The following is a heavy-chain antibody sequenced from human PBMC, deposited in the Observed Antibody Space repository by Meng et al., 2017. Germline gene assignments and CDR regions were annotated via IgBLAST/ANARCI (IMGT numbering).Heavy chain of an antibody. CDR3: ARTLLSSGYLGHWFDP. CDR1: GYTFTSYG. J-gene: IGHJ5*02. CDR2: ISAYNGNT. D-gene: IGHD3-22*01. V-gene: IGHV1-18*01. Sequence: ASVKVSCKASGYTFTSYGISWVRQAPGQGLEWMGWISAYNGNTNYAQKLQSRVTMTTDTSTSTACMELRSLRSDDTAVYYCARTLLSSGYLGHWFDPWGQGTLVTVSS.